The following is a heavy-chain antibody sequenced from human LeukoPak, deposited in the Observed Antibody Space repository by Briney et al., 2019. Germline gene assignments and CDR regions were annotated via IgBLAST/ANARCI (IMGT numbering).Heavy chain of an antibody. CDR1: GGSISSGSYY. CDR3: ARGYDILTGYFDY. CDR2: IYTSGST. V-gene: IGHV4-61*02. D-gene: IGHD3-9*01. Sequence: SQTLSLTCTVSGGSISSGSYYWSWIRQPAGKGLEWIGRIYTSGSTNYNPSLKSRVTISVDTSKNQFSLKLSSVTAADAAVYYCARGYDILTGYFDYWGQGTLVTVSS. J-gene: IGHJ4*02.